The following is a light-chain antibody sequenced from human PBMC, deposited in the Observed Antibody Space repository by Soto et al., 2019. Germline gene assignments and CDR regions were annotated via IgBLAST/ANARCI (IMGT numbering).Light chain of an antibody. V-gene: IGKV1-5*01. J-gene: IGKJ1*01. CDR3: QQYETFSGT. CDR1: QSVSGW. Sequence: DIHMTQSPSTLSAPVGDTVTVTCRASQSVSGWLAWYQQKPGEAPKLLIYDASALPRGVPSRFSGSESGTKFTLTIASLQPDDFATYYCQQYETFSGTFGPGTKVDIK. CDR2: DAS.